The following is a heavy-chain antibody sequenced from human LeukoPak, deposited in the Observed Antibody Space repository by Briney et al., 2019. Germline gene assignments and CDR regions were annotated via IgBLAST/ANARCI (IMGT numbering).Heavy chain of an antibody. Sequence: PGGSLRLSCAASGFTFTMFGMNWIRQPPGKGLEWIGEINHSGSTNYNPSLKSRVTISVDTSKNQFSLKLSSVTAADTAVYYCARGRTMVRGVFPYWGQGTLVTVSS. CDR3: ARGRTMVRGVFPY. D-gene: IGHD3-10*01. CDR1: GFTFTMFG. V-gene: IGHV4-34*01. CDR2: INHSGST. J-gene: IGHJ4*02.